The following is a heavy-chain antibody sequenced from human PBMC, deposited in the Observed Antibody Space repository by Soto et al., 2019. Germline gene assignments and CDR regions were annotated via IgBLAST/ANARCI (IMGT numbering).Heavy chain of an antibody. J-gene: IGHJ4*02. V-gene: IGHV5-51*01. Sequence: GESLKISCTTSGYSFTNYWIGWVRQMAGKGLEWVGIIYPGNSGSNTIYSPSFQGQVTISADKSISTAYLQWSSLKASDTAMYYCATSRQDILTGYYTAILDYRGQRTPVTVSS. CDR2: IYPGNSGSNT. CDR3: ATSRQDILTGYYTAILDY. D-gene: IGHD3-9*01. CDR1: GYSFTNYW.